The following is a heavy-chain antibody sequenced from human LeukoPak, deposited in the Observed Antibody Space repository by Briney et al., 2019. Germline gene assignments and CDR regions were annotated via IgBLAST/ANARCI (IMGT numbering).Heavy chain of an antibody. Sequence: PGGSLRLSCAASGFTFRSYGMHWVRQAPGKGLEWVAVISYDTNIKSYADSVKGRFTISRDNAKNSLYLQMNSLRAEDTAVYYCARQGDSSGYKAAFDIWGQGTMVTVSS. D-gene: IGHD3-22*01. CDR3: ARQGDSSGYKAAFDI. J-gene: IGHJ3*02. CDR2: ISYDTNIK. CDR1: GFTFRSYG. V-gene: IGHV3-30*03.